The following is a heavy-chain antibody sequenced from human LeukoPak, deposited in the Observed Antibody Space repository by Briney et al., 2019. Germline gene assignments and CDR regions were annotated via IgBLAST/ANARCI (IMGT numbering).Heavy chain of an antibody. CDR2: INHSGST. V-gene: IGHV4-34*01. Sequence: PSETLSLTCAVYGGTFSGYYWSWIRQPPGKGLEWIGEINHSGSTSYNPSLKSRVTISVDTSKTQITLKLSSVSAAATAVYYCARGFSGSQQQLVQRHIGLDPSGQGNLVTVSS. D-gene: IGHD6-13*01. CDR1: GGTFSGYY. CDR3: ARGFSGSQQQLVQRHIGLDP. J-gene: IGHJ5*02.